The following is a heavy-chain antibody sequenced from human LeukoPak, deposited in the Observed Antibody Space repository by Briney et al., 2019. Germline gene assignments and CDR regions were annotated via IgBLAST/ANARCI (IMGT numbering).Heavy chain of an antibody. J-gene: IGHJ4*02. D-gene: IGHD3-3*01. CDR3: ARDPYDFWSGFDY. CDR1: GFTFSSYW. Sequence: GGSLRLSCAASGFTFSSYWMSWVRQAPGKGLEWVANIKEDGNEKYYVDSVEGRFTISRDNAKNSLHLQMNSLRAEDTAVYYCARDPYDFWSGFDYWGQGTLVTVSS. CDR2: IKEDGNEK. V-gene: IGHV3-7*01.